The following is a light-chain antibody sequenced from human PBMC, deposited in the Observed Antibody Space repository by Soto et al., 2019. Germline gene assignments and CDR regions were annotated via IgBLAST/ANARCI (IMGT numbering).Light chain of an antibody. CDR2: DVS. CDR3: SSYTSSSTLHYV. Sequence: QSALTQPASVSGSPGQSMTNSCTGTSSDVGGYNYVSWYQQHPGKAPRLMIYDVSNRPSGVSNRFSGSKSGNTASLTISGLQAEDEADYYCSSYTSSSTLHYVFGTGTKVTVL. V-gene: IGLV2-14*01. J-gene: IGLJ1*01. CDR1: SSDVGGYNY.